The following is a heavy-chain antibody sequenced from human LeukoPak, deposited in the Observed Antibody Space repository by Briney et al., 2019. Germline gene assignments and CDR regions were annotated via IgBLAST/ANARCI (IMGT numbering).Heavy chain of an antibody. D-gene: IGHD3-10*01. CDR2: ISAYNGNT. CDR3: ARAYYYGSGSYERSDYYFDY. J-gene: IGHJ4*02. CDR1: GDTFTSYD. V-gene: IGHV1-18*01. Sequence: GASVKVSCKASGDTFTSYDLNWVRQAPGQGLEWMGWISAYNGNTNYAQKLQGRVTMTTDTSTSTAYMELRSLRSDDTAVYYCARAYYYGSGSYERSDYYFDYWGQGTLVTVSS.